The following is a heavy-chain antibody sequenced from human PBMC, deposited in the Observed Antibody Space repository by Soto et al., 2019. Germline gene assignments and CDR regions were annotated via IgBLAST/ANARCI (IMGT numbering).Heavy chain of an antibody. CDR2: INPSGGST. D-gene: IGHD2-15*01. V-gene: IGHV1-46*01. CDR1: GYTFTSYY. J-gene: IGHJ6*02. CDR3: ARLAATPRYYGMDV. Sequence: QVQLVQSGAEVKKPGASVKVSCKASGYTFTSYYMHWVRQAPGQGLEWMGIINPSGGSTSYAQKFQGRVTXXRXTXXSTVYRELSSLRSEDTAVYYCARLAATPRYYGMDVWGQGTTVTVSS.